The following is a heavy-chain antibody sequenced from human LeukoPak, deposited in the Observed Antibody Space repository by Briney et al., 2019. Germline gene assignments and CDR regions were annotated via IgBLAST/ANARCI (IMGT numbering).Heavy chain of an antibody. Sequence: PSETLSLTCAVYGGSFSGYYWTWIRQPPGKGLEWIGEINHSGSTNYNPSLKSRVTISVDTSINQFSLKLSSVTAADTAVYYCARRRAGQNWFDPWGQGTLVTVSS. J-gene: IGHJ5*02. D-gene: IGHD1-14*01. CDR2: INHSGST. CDR1: GGSFSGYY. CDR3: ARRRAGQNWFDP. V-gene: IGHV4-34*01.